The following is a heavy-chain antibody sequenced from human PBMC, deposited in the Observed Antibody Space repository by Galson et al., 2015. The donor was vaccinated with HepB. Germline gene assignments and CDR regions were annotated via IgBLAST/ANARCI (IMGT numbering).Heavy chain of an antibody. J-gene: IGHJ4*02. CDR1: GFTFSSYS. V-gene: IGHV3-48*01. Sequence: SLRLSCAASGFTFSSYSMNWVRQAPGKGLEWVSYISSSSSTIYYADSVKGRFTISRDNAKNSLYLQMNSLRAEDTAVYYCARESWYDSRPLVLDYWGQGTLVTVSS. CDR3: ARESWYDSRPLVLDY. D-gene: IGHD3-22*01. CDR2: ISSSSSTI.